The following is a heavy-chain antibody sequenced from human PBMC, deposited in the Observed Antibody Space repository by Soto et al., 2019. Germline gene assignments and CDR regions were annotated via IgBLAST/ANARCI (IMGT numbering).Heavy chain of an antibody. CDR2: IIPIFGTA. CDR3: ARVMKGGGDWLLYAFDI. V-gene: IGHV1-69*12. J-gene: IGHJ3*02. CDR1: GVTFSSYA. Sequence: QVQLVQSGAEVKKPGSSVKVSCKASGVTFSSYAISWVRQAPVQALEWMGGIIPIFGTANYAQKFQGRVTITADESTSTAYMELSSLRSEDTAVYYCARVMKGGGDWLLYAFDIWGQGTMVTVSS. D-gene: IGHD2-21*02.